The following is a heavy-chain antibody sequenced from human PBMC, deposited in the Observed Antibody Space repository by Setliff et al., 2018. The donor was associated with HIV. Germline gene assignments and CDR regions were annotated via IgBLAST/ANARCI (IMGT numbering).Heavy chain of an antibody. V-gene: IGHV4-4*08. CDR3: ARAKLCYDSSGFFPSPAAFDF. CDR2: IYSSGRT. J-gene: IGHJ3*01. D-gene: IGHD3-22*01. CDR1: GGSISNYF. Sequence: SETLSLTCTVSGGSISNYFWSWIRRPPGKGLEWVGYIYSSGRTNYNPSLKSRVTMSVDTSKNQFSLKLNSVPATVTALYYCARAKLCYDSSGFFPSPAAFDFWGQGTMVTVSS.